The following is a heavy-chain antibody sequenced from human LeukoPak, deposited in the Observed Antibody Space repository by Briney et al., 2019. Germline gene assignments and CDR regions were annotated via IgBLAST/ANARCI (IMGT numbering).Heavy chain of an antibody. CDR2: MSSDGSTI. CDR3: AREVIRPYFDY. V-gene: IGHV3-30*04. D-gene: IGHD2-21*01. Sequence: SGGSLRLSCAASGFTFRDYVTHWVRQAPGKGLEWVAVMSSDGSTIYYADSVKGRFTISRDNFEYTLYLQMNSLRTEDSAVYYCAREVIRPYFDYWGQGTLVTVSS. J-gene: IGHJ4*02. CDR1: GFTFRDYV.